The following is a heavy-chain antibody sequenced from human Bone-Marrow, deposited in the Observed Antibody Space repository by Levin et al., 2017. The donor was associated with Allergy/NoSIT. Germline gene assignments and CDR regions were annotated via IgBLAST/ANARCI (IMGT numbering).Heavy chain of an antibody. CDR2: IPFDGSPQ. J-gene: IGHJ4*02. Sequence: SCEASGFMFDTYAMHWVRQAPGKGLEWLALIPFDGSPQYYADSVKGRFTISRDNSKNTLYLQINSLRAEDTAVYYCAKDRAGDLYYFDHWGPGTLVTVSS. V-gene: IGHV3-30*18. CDR3: AKDRAGDLYYFDH. D-gene: IGHD4-17*01. CDR1: GFMFDTYA.